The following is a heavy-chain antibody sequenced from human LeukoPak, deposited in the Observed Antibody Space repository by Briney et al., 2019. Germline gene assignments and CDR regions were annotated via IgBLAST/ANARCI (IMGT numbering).Heavy chain of an antibody. Sequence: PGGSLRLSCAASGFTVSSNYMSWVRQAPAKGLEWVSVIYSGGSTYYADSVKGRFTISRDNSKNTLYLQMNSLRAEDTAVYYCARGEWLLYIDYWGQGTLVTVSS. CDR3: ARGEWLLYIDY. CDR2: IYSGGST. CDR1: GFTVSSNY. J-gene: IGHJ4*02. D-gene: IGHD5-12*01. V-gene: IGHV3-53*01.